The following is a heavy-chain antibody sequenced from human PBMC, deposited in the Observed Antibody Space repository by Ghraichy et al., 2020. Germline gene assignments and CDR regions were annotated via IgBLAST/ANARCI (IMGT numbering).Heavy chain of an antibody. D-gene: IGHD6-6*01. CDR3: AKDGYTSSSGAYFYFYYYFMAL. J-gene: IGHJ6*03. V-gene: IGHV3-23*01. CDR1: GFFSGYD. Sequence: GGSLRLSCAASGFFSGYDMSWVRQAPGKGLEWVSSISGSRDTTYYADSVKGRFTISRDNSKSTLYLQMNSLRAEDTAVYYCAKDGYTSSSGAYFYFYYYFMALGGKGNTFT. CDR2: ISGSRDTT.